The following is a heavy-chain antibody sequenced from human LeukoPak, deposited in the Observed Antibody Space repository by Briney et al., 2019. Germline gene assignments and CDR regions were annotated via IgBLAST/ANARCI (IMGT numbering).Heavy chain of an antibody. V-gene: IGHV3-23*01. CDR2: ISNSGGST. CDR1: GFTFSSYV. Sequence: GGSLRLSCAASGFTFSSYVMSWVRQAPGKGLEWVSSISNSGGSTYYADSVKGRFTISRDNSKNTLYLQMNSLRAEDTAVYYCAKGSAAARPYYFDSWGQGTLVAVSS. D-gene: IGHD6-6*01. J-gene: IGHJ4*02. CDR3: AKGSAAARPYYFDS.